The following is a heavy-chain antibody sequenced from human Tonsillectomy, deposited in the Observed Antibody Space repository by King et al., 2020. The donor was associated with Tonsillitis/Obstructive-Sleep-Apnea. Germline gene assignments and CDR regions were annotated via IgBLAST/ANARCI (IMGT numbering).Heavy chain of an antibody. Sequence: TLKESGPTLVKPPQTLTLTCTFSGFSLTTNAVDVGWIRQPPGKALEWLALIYWDDDERYSPSLKNRLTITKDTSKNQVVLTMTNMDPVDTATYYCARRDYGDHYFDYWGQGTLVTVSS. J-gene: IGHJ4*02. D-gene: IGHD4-17*01. CDR2: IYWDDDE. CDR1: GFSLTTNAVD. V-gene: IGHV2-5*02. CDR3: ARRDYGDHYFDY.